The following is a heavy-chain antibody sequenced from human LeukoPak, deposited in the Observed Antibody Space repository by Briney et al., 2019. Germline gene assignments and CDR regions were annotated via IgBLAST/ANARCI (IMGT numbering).Heavy chain of an antibody. V-gene: IGHV3-11*01. CDR1: GFIFSDYY. Sequence: GGSLRLSCAASGFIFSDYYMSWIRQAPGKGLEWVSYISSSGSTIYYADSVKGRFTISRDNAKNSLYLQMNSLRAEDTAVYYCARQHYDSSGYYYFDYWGQGTLVTVSS. CDR3: ARQHYDSSGYYYFDY. J-gene: IGHJ4*02. D-gene: IGHD3-22*01. CDR2: ISSSGSTI.